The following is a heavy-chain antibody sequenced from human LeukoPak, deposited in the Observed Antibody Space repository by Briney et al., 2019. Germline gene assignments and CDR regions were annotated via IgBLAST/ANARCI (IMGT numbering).Heavy chain of an antibody. D-gene: IGHD6-19*01. Sequence: ASVKVSCEASGYTFTGYYMHWVRQAPGQGLEWMGWINPNSGGTNYAQKFQGRVTMTRDTSISTAYMELSRLRSDDTAVYYCARRSSGWFLDAFDIWGQGTMVTVSS. J-gene: IGHJ3*02. CDR2: INPNSGGT. V-gene: IGHV1-2*02. CDR3: ARRSSGWFLDAFDI. CDR1: GYTFTGYY.